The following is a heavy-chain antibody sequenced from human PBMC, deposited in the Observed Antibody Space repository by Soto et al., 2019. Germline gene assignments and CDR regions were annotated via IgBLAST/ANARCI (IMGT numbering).Heavy chain of an antibody. J-gene: IGHJ4*02. CDR2: ISAYNGNT. Sequence: ASVKVSCKASGYTFTSYGISWVRQAPGQGLEWMGWISAYNGNTNYAQKLQGRVTMTTDTSTSTAYMELRSLRSDDTAVYYCARESASTDYYDSSGYFIRYDYWGQGTLVTVSS. CDR1: GYTFTSYG. CDR3: ARESASTDYYDSSGYFIRYDY. D-gene: IGHD3-22*01. V-gene: IGHV1-18*04.